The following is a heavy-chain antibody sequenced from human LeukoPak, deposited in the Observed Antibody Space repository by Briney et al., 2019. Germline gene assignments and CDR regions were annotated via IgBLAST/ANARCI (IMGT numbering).Heavy chain of an antibody. CDR2: ISGSGSST. J-gene: IGHJ4*02. Sequence: GGSLRLSCAASGFTFSTYAMSWVRQAPGKGLEWVSGISGSGSSTFDADSVKGRFTISRDNSKNTLYLQMNSLRGEDTAVYYCARDVALSTYHFDSSGLLDYWGQGTLVTVSS. CDR1: GFTFSTYA. CDR3: ARDVALSTYHFDSSGLLDY. D-gene: IGHD3-22*01. V-gene: IGHV3-23*01.